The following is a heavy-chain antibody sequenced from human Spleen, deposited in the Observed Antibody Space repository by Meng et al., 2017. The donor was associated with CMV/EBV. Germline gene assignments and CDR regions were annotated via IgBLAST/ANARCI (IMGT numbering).Heavy chain of an antibody. CDR1: GYTFTSYY. CDR2: IIPIFGTA. CDR3: AKGQVDTAMVSFFYYYYGMDV. Sequence: SVKVSCKASGYTFTSYYMHWVRQAPGQGLEWMGGIIPIFGTANYAQKFQGRVTITTDESTSTAYMELSSLRSEDTAVYYCAKGQVDTAMVSFFYYYYGMDVWGQGTTVTVSS. D-gene: IGHD5-18*01. V-gene: IGHV1-69*05. J-gene: IGHJ6*02.